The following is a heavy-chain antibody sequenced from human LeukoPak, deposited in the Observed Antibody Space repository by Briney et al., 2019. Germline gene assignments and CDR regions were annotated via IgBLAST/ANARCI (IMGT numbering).Heavy chain of an antibody. V-gene: IGHV3-23*01. Sequence: GGSLRLSCAASGFTLSTYAMSWVRQAPGKGLEWVSIISGRGDTIYYADSVKGRFTISRDNSKNTVYLQMNSLRVEDTAVYYCAKDNGWSRKPFEYWGQRTLVTVSS. D-gene: IGHD6-19*01. CDR1: GFTLSTYA. CDR2: ISGRGDTI. CDR3: AKDNGWSRKPFEY. J-gene: IGHJ4*02.